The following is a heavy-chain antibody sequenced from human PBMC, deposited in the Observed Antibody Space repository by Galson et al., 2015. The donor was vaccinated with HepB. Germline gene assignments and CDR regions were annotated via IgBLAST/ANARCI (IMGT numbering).Heavy chain of an antibody. V-gene: IGHV3-11*01. Sequence: SLRLSCAASGFPFSDYSTSWIRQAPGQGLEWVSYIDTGGTTIYYADSVKGRFTIPRDTARNSLYLQVNSLRADDTAVYYCARGRGYGRTVKKTYYFYMDVWGKGTTVTVSS. CDR2: IDTGGTTI. CDR3: ARGRGYGRTVKKTYYFYMDV. J-gene: IGHJ6*03. D-gene: IGHD3-3*01. CDR1: GFPFSDYS.